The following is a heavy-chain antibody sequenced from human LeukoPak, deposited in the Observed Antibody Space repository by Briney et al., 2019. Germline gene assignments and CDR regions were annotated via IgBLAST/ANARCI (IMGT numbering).Heavy chain of an antibody. D-gene: IGHD3-3*01. V-gene: IGHV1-69*06. CDR2: IILIFGTV. J-gene: IGHJ6*03. CDR3: ARSLFRFLEWSYRSYYYYYMDV. Sequence: SVKVSCKASGYTFTSYDISWVRQAPGQGLEWMGGIILIFGTVNYAQKFQGRVTITADKSTSTAYMELSSLRSEDTAVYYCARSLFRFLEWSYRSYYYYYMDVWGKGTTVTVSS. CDR1: GYTFTSYD.